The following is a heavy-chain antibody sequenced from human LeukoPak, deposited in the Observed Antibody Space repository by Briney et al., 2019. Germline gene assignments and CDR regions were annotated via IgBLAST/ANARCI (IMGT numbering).Heavy chain of an antibody. CDR3: ARGFAYGDTGSFDY. D-gene: IGHD4-17*01. J-gene: IGHJ4*02. V-gene: IGHV4-59*01. Sequence: SETLSLTCTVAGGSISSYYWSWIRHPPGKGLEWIGYIYYSGSTTYNPSLKSRVTISVDTSKNQFSLKLSSVTAADTAVYYCARGFAYGDTGSFDYWGQGTLVTVSS. CDR2: IYYSGST. CDR1: GGSISSYY.